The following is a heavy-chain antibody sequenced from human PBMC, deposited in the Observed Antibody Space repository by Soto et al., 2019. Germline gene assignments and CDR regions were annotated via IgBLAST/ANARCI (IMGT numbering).Heavy chain of an antibody. CDR2: ISSNGGST. D-gene: IGHD1-26*01. Sequence: GGSLRLSCSASGFTFSSYAMHWVRQAPGKGLEYVSAISSNGGSTYYADSVKGRFTISRDNSKNTLYLQMSSLRAEDTAVYYCVKGAIVGATSFDYWGQGTLVTVSS. CDR3: VKGAIVGATSFDY. V-gene: IGHV3-64D*08. CDR1: GFTFSSYA. J-gene: IGHJ4*02.